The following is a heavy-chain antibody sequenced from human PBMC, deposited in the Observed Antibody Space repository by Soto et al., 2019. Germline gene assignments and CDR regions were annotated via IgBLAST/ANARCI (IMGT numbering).Heavy chain of an antibody. CDR2: ISGYTGST. J-gene: IGHJ4*02. Sequence: QVQLVQSGAEVKKPGASVKVSCKASGYSFSGYGISWVRQAPGHGLEWMGWISGYTGSTNYAQKLQDRDTITTDTSTSIAYMELRRLRSDDTAIYYCARGQPTSCSGGNRYSHHFDYWGQGTLVTVSS. D-gene: IGHD2-15*01. CDR3: ARGQPTSCSGGNRYSHHFDY. V-gene: IGHV1-18*01. CDR1: GYSFSGYG.